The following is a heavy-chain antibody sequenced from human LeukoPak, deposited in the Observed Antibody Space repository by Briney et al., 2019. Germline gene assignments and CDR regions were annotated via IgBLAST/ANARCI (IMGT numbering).Heavy chain of an antibody. CDR2: ISAYNGNT. J-gene: IGHJ4*02. CDR1: GYTFTSYG. V-gene: IGHV1-18*01. CDR3: ARGHSSSWYDYFDY. Sequence: ASVKVSCKASGYTFTSYGISWVRQAPGQGLEWMGWISAYNGNTNYAQKLQGRVIMTTDTSTSTAYMELRSLRSDDTAVYYCARGHSSSWYDYFDYWGQGTLVTVSS. D-gene: IGHD6-13*01.